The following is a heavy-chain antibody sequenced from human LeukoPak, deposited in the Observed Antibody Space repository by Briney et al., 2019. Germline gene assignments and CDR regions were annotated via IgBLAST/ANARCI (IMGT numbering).Heavy chain of an antibody. CDR2: IWYDGSNK. J-gene: IGHJ1*01. CDR1: GLTFSSYG. Sequence: EPGGSLRLSCAGSGLTFSSYGMHWVRQAPGKGLEWVAVIWYDGSNKYYADSVKGRFTISRDNSKNTLYLQMNSLRAEDTAVYYCARDSNYDFWSGYYQHWGQGTLVTVSS. D-gene: IGHD3-3*01. V-gene: IGHV3-33*08. CDR3: ARDSNYDFWSGYYQH.